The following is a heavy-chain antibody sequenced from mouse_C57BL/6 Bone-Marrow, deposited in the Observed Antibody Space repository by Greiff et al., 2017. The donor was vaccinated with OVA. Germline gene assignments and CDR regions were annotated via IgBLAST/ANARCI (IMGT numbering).Heavy chain of an antibody. J-gene: IGHJ1*03. D-gene: IGHD2-5*01. CDR2: TFYSGIT. CDR3: ARAYYSNYQYWYFDV. Sequence: DVMLVESGPSLVRPSQTLSLTCTVTGFSINSDCYWIWIRQFPGNKLEYIGYTFYSGITYYNPSLESRTYITRDTSKNQFSLKLSSVTTEDTATYDCARAYYSNYQYWYFDVWGTGTTVTVSS. V-gene: IGHV3-3*01. CDR1: GFSINSDCY.